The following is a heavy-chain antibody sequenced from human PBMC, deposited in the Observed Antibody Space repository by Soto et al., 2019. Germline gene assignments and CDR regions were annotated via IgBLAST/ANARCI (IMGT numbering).Heavy chain of an antibody. CDR1: GGSFSSDSFI. V-gene: IGHV4-31*06. Sequence: SETLSLTCSVSGGSFSSDSFIWSWVRQFPGKGLEWIGYINYSGTTYYNPSLRSRITMSVDTSKNQFSLNLSSVTAADTAVYFCATESGSTYGYFDYWGQGTQVTVSS. D-gene: IGHD4-17*01. CDR3: ATESGSTYGYFDY. CDR2: INYSGTT. J-gene: IGHJ4*02.